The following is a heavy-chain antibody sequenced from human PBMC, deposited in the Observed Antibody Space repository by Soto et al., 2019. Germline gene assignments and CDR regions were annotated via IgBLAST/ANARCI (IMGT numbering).Heavy chain of an antibody. D-gene: IGHD1-26*01. CDR2: MSSDDRNI. J-gene: IGHJ3*01. CDR3: VKGRERELND. Sequence: QVQLVESGGGVVQPGRSLRLSCVASGFTFSIFDMHWVRQAPGKGLEWVTLMSSDDRNIYYADSVQGRFTVSRDDSRNTLYPQMKRLRPEDMAVYYCVKGRERELNDWGQVAMVTVSS. CDR1: GFTFSIFD. V-gene: IGHV3-30*18.